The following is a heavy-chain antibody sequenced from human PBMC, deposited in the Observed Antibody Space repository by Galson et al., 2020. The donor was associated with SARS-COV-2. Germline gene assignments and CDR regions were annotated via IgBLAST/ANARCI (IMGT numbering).Heavy chain of an antibody. J-gene: IGHJ4*02. CDR1: GGTFSSYA. D-gene: IGHD2-21*02. V-gene: IGHV1-69*13. CDR3: ARGRRAYCGGDCYSADY. CDR2: IIPIFGTA. Sequence: SVKVSCKASGGTFSSYAISWVRQAPGQGLEWMGGIIPIFGTANYAQKFQGRVTITADESTSTAYMELSSLRSEDTAVYYCARGRRAYCGGDCYSADYWGQGTLVTVSS.